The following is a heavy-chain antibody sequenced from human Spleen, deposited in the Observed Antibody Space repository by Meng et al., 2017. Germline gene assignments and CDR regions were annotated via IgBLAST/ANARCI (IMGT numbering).Heavy chain of an antibody. Sequence: SETLSLTCAVSGGSISSSNWWSWVRQPPGKGLEWIGEIYHSGSTNYNTSLKSRVTISVDKSKNQFSLKLSSVTAADTAVYYCATIQRYYYDSSGYSNWFDPWGQGTLVTVSS. J-gene: IGHJ5*02. CDR3: ATIQRYYYDSSGYSNWFDP. V-gene: IGHV4-4*02. D-gene: IGHD3-22*01. CDR1: GGSISSSNW. CDR2: IYHSGST.